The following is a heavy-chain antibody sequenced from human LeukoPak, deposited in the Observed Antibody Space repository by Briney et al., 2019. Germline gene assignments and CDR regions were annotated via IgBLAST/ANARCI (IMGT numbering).Heavy chain of an antibody. CDR3: ARSYGDYVVPDY. V-gene: IGHV1-46*01. CDR1: GYTFTSYY. D-gene: IGHD4-17*01. J-gene: IGHJ4*02. Sequence: ASVKVSCKASGYTFTSYYMHWVRQAPGQGLEWMGIINPSGGSTNYAQKVQGRVTMTRDTSTSTVYMELSSLRSEDTAVYYCARSYGDYVVPDYWGQGTLVTVSS. CDR2: INPSGGST.